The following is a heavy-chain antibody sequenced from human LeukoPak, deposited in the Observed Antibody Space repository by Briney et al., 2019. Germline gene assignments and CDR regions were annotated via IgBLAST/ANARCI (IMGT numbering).Heavy chain of an antibody. V-gene: IGHV3-23*01. CDR2: ISGSGGST. Sequence: GGSLRLSCAASGFTFSSYAMSWVRQAPGKGLEWVSAISGSGGSTYYADSVKGRFTISRDNSKNTLYLQMNSLRAEITAVYYCAKVLGVYGSGDNWFDPWGQGTLVTVSS. J-gene: IGHJ5*02. CDR1: GFTFSSYA. D-gene: IGHD3-10*01. CDR3: AKVLGVYGSGDNWFDP.